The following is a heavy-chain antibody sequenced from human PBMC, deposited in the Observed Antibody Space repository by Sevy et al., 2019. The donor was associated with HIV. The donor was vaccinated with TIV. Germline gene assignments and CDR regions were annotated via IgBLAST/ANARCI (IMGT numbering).Heavy chain of an antibody. Sequence: SETLSLTCSVSGDSIDSYGSYWGWIRQPPGKGLEWIGSVYYTGTTYYNPSLKSRATISVDTSKNEFSRRMTSVTAADTAVYYCATKGVAVDAFDIRGQGTMVTVSS. CDR1: GDSIDSYGSY. CDR3: ATKGVAVDAFDI. J-gene: IGHJ3*02. D-gene: IGHD5-12*01. CDR2: VYYTGTT. V-gene: IGHV4-39*01.